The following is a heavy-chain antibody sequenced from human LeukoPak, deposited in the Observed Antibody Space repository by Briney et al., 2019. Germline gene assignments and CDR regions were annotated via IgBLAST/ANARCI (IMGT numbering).Heavy chain of an antibody. V-gene: IGHV3-49*03. CDR2: VRTKTYSGTA. CDR1: GLIFADYT. D-gene: IGHD3-16*01. CDR3: ANYHYPAPPGFDY. Sequence: PGGSLRLSCTASGLIFADYTMTWFRQAPGKGLEWVGFVRTKTYSGTAEYAASVRGRFTISRDDSKSIAYLQMNSLKTEDTAVHYCANYHYPAPPGFDYWGQGTLVTVSS. J-gene: IGHJ4*02.